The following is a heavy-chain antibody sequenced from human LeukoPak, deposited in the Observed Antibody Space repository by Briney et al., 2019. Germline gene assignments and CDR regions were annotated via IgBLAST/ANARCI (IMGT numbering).Heavy chain of an antibody. J-gene: IGHJ6*02. D-gene: IGHD6-19*01. CDR2: IYYPEST. Sequence: SETLSLTCKVSGGSIGSNGFYWGWIRQPPGKGLEWIGSIYYPESTHYNPSLESRVTISVDTSKYQVSLTLSSVTATDTAVYYCVRHVSSGWDYYNGLDVWGQGTLVTVSS. V-gene: IGHV4-39*01. CDR1: GGSIGSNGFY. CDR3: VRHVSSGWDYYNGLDV.